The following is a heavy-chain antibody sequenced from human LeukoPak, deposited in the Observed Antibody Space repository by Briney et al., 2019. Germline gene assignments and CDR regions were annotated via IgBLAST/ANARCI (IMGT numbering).Heavy chain of an antibody. CDR2: ISAYNGNT. CDR3: ARRAYCGGDCYFWHFDY. V-gene: IGHV1-18*01. Sequence: EASVKVFCKASGYTFTSYGISRVRQAPGQGLEWMGWISAYNGNTNYAQKLQGRVTMTTDTSTSTAYMELRSLRSDDTAVYYCARRAYCGGDCYFWHFDYWGQGTLVTVSS. D-gene: IGHD2-21*02. CDR1: GYTFTSYG. J-gene: IGHJ4*02.